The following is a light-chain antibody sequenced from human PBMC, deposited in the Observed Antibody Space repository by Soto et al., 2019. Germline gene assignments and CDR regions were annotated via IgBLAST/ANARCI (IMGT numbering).Light chain of an antibody. CDR3: SSYTTSSTVA. CDR1: SSDIGGYNY. CDR2: EVS. J-gene: IGLJ2*01. Sequence: QSALTQSASVSGSPGQSITISCTGTSSDIGGYNYVSWYQQHPDKAPKLMIFEVSNRPSGVSNRFSGSKSGNTASLTTSGLLPEDEADYYCSSYTTSSTVAFGGGTKVTVL. V-gene: IGLV2-14*01.